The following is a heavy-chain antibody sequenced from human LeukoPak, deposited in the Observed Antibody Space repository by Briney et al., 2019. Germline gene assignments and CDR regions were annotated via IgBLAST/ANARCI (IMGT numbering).Heavy chain of an antibody. J-gene: IGHJ4*02. CDR3: QKTAYEILTGYQDYFDY. CDR1: GYSVTSYW. CDR2: IYPGDSDT. V-gene: IGHV5-51*01. D-gene: IGHD3-9*01. Sequence: ESLKISCKGSGYSVTSYWIGSVRQMLGKCLQWMWNIYPGDSDTRYSPSFQGQVTISADKSISTAYLQWSSLKASDTVFFFRQKTAYEILTGYQDYFDYWGQGTLVTVSS.